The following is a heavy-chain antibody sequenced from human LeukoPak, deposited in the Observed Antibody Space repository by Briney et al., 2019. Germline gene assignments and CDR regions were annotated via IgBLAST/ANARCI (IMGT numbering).Heavy chain of an antibody. D-gene: IGHD3-22*01. J-gene: IGHJ3*02. CDR3: AREKSYYDSRGFYAFDI. V-gene: IGHV3-20*04. Sequence: GGSLRLSCAASGFTFEDYGMSWVRQAPGKGLEWGSGINWNGGSTGYADSVKGRFTISRDNAKNSLYLQMNSLRAEDTALYYCAREKSYYDSRGFYAFDIWGQGTMVTVSS. CDR1: GFTFEDYG. CDR2: INWNGGST.